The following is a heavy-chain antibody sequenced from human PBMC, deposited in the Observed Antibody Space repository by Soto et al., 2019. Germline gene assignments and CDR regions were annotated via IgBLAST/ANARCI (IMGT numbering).Heavy chain of an antibody. J-gene: IGHJ5*02. CDR1: GGSFSGYY. V-gene: IGHV4-34*01. D-gene: IGHD2-2*01. Sequence: SETLSLTCAVYGGSFSGYYWSWIRQPPGKGLEWIGEINHCGSTNYTPSLKSRVTISVDTSKNQFSLKQSSVTAADAAVFYCGRVGVVQAAIRLRGFDHWGQGTLVTVSS. CDR2: INHCGST. CDR3: GRVGVVQAAIRLRGFDH.